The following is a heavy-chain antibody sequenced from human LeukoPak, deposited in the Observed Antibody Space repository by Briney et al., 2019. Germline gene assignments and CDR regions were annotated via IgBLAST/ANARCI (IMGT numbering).Heavy chain of an antibody. CDR3: ASGISAQPFDY. D-gene: IGHD2/OR15-2a*01. J-gene: IGHJ4*02. V-gene: IGHV3-21*01. CDR1: GFTFSSYS. CDR2: ISSSSSYI. Sequence: GGSLRLSCAASGFTFSSYSMNWVRQAPGKGLEWVSSISSSSSYIYYADSVKGRFTTSRDNAKNSLYLQMNSLRAEDTAVYYCASGISAQPFDYWGQGTLVTVSS.